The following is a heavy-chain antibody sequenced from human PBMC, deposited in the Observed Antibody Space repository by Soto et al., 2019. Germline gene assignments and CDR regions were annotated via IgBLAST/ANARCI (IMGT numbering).Heavy chain of an antibody. D-gene: IGHD3-9*01. CDR3: AADSKNYDILPGYRPYSYYYGMDV. CDR1: GFTFTSSA. Sequence: SVKVSCKASGFTFTSSAVQWVRQARGQRLEWIGWIVVGSGNTNYAQKFQERVTITRDMSTSTAYMELSSLRSEDTAVYYCAADSKNYDILPGYRPYSYYYGMDVWGQGTTVTVSS. V-gene: IGHV1-58*01. J-gene: IGHJ6*02. CDR2: IVVGSGNT.